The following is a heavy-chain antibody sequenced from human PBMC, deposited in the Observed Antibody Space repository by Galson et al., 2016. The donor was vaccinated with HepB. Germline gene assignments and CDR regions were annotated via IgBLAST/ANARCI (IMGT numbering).Heavy chain of an antibody. CDR3: VCRRKWFGELSDY. Sequence: SLRLSCAASGLTVSSNYMGWVRQAPGKGLEWVSIIYSGGSTYYADSVKGRLTISRDNSKNTLYLQMNGLRAEDTAVYYCVCRRKWFGELSDYWGQGTLVTVSS. D-gene: IGHD3-10*01. CDR1: GLTVSSNY. J-gene: IGHJ4*02. V-gene: IGHV3-53*01. CDR2: IYSGGST.